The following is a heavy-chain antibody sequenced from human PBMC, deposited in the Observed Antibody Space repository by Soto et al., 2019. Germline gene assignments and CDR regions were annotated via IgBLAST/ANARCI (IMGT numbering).Heavy chain of an antibody. J-gene: IGHJ6*02. CDR3: ARKYYDFWSGYSTPVGAYYYGMDV. D-gene: IGHD3-3*01. V-gene: IGHV1-69*13. CDR1: GGTFSSYA. Sequence: SVKVSCKASGGTFSSYAISWVRQAPGQGLEWMGGIIPIFGTANYAQKFQGRVTITADESTGTAYMELSSRRSEDTAVYYCARKYYDFWSGYSTPVGAYYYGMDVWGQGTTVTVSS. CDR2: IIPIFGTA.